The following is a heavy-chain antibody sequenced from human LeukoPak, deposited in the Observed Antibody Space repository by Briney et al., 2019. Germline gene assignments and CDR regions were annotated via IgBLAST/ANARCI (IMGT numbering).Heavy chain of an antibody. CDR1: GFTFSSYA. CDR2: ISGSGGST. J-gene: IGHJ4*02. Sequence: GGSLRLSCAASGFTFSSYAMSWVRQAPGKGLEWVSAISGSGGSTYYADSVKGRFTISRDNSKNTLYLQMNSLRAEDTAVYYCARDRPIVVVPGHFDYWGQGTLVTVSS. D-gene: IGHD2-2*01. V-gene: IGHV3-23*01. CDR3: ARDRPIVVVPGHFDY.